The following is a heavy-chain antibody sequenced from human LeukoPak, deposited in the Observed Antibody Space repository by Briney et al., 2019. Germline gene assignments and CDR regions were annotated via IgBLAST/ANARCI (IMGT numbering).Heavy chain of an antibody. Sequence: GESLKISCKGSGYGFTSYWIGWVRQMPGKGLEWMGIIFPSDSDTRYSPSFQGQVTISADKSIATAYLQWSSLKASDTAMYYCARRERWGLRGRDTFDIWGQGTMVTVSS. CDR1: GYGFTSYW. J-gene: IGHJ3*02. CDR2: IFPSDSDT. D-gene: IGHD2-21*02. V-gene: IGHV5-51*01. CDR3: ARRERWGLRGRDTFDI.